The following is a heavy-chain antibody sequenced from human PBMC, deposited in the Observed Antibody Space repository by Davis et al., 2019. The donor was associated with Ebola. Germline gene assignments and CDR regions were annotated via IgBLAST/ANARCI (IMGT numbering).Heavy chain of an antibody. CDR2: ISAYNGNT. Sequence: ASVKVSCKASGYTFTSYGISWVRQAPGQGLEWMGWISAYNGNTNYAQKLQGRVTMTTDTSTSTAYMELRSLRSDDTAVYYCARFLGYCDSTSCYGGYYGMDVWGQGTTVTVSS. D-gene: IGHD2-2*01. CDR1: GYTFTSYG. V-gene: IGHV1-18*01. CDR3: ARFLGYCDSTSCYGGYYGMDV. J-gene: IGHJ6*02.